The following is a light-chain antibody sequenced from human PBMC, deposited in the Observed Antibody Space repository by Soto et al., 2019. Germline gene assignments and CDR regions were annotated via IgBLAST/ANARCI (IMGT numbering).Light chain of an antibody. CDR1: SNDVGGYNY. V-gene: IGLV2-14*03. CDR2: DVS. J-gene: IGLJ2*01. Sequence: QSALTQPASVSGSPGQSITISCTGTSNDVGGYNYVSWYQQRPGKAPKLMIYDVSNRPSGVSNRFSGSKSGNTASLTISGLQAEDEADYYCSSYTSTTTPVFGGGTKLTVL. CDR3: SSYTSTTTPV.